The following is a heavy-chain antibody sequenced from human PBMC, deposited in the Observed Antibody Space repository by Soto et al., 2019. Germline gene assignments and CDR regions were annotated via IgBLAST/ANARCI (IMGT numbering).Heavy chain of an antibody. Sequence: PSETLSLTCTVSGGSISSYYWSWIRQPPGKGLEWIGYIYYSGSTNYNPSFKSRVTISVDTSKDQFSLKLSSVTAADTAVYYCARGITIFGVVTPYYCYGMDVWGQGTTVTVSS. D-gene: IGHD3-3*01. CDR2: IYYSGST. CDR3: ARGITIFGVVTPYYCYGMDV. J-gene: IGHJ6*02. CDR1: GGSISSYY. V-gene: IGHV4-59*01.